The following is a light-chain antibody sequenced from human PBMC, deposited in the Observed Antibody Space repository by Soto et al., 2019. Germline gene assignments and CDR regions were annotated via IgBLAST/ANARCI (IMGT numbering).Light chain of an antibody. CDR3: QQYYNWPRT. V-gene: IGKV3-15*01. J-gene: IGKJ1*01. CDR2: GAS. CDR1: QSISSN. Sequence: EIVMTQSPATLSVFPGERATLSCRASQSISSNLAWYQQKPGQAHRLLTYGASTRATGIPARFSGSGSGTEFTLTISSLQPEDFAVYYCQQYYNWPRTFGQGT.